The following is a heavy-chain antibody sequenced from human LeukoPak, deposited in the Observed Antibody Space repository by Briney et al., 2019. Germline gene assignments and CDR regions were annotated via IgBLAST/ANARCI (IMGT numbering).Heavy chain of an antibody. J-gene: IGHJ4*02. D-gene: IGHD5-12*01. Sequence: GESLKISCKGSGYSFTTYWIAWVRQMPGKGLEWMGLIYPGDSDIRYSPSFQGQVTISADKSITTAYLQWSSLKASNTAMYYCARHGGTYAYDYWGQGTLVTVSS. CDR1: GYSFTTYW. V-gene: IGHV5-51*01. CDR2: IYPGDSDI. CDR3: ARHGGTYAYDY.